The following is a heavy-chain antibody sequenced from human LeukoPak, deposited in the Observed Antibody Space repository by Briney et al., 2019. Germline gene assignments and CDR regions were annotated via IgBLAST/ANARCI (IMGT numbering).Heavy chain of an antibody. CDR3: AKELDTMFFDY. CDR2: AGWAGGTT. V-gene: IGHV3-43*01. J-gene: IGHJ4*02. CDR1: GFNFHRYT. Sequence: GGSLRLSCATSGFNFHRYTIHWVRQAPGKGLEWVSLAGWAGGTTYYSDSVWGRFTISRDSGRNSVYLQMNSLTTDDTAFYFCAKELDTMFFDYWGQGALVTVSS. D-gene: IGHD3-10*02.